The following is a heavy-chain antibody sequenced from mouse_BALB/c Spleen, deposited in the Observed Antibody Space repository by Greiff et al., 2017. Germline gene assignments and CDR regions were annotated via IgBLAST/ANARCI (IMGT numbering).Heavy chain of an antibody. CDR3: ARYRYDRDFDY. CDR2: ISSGSSTI. Sequence: EVKVVESGGGLVQPGGSRKLSCAASGFTFSSFGMHWVRQAPEKGLEWVAYISSGSSTIYYADTVKGRFTISRDNPKNTLFLQMTSLRSEDTAMYYCARYRYDRDFDYWGQGTTLTVSS. CDR1: GFTFSSFG. D-gene: IGHD2-14*01. J-gene: IGHJ2*01. V-gene: IGHV5-17*02.